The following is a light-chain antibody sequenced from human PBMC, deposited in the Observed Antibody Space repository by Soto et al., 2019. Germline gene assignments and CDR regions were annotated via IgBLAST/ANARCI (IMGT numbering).Light chain of an antibody. CDR3: SSYTSSSTHV. CDR1: SSDVGAYTF. Sequence: QSALTQHASVSGSPGQSITISCTGTSSDVGAYTFVSWYQQHPDKVPKLMIFDVSRRPSGVSDRFSGSKSGNTASLTISGLQPEDEADYYCSSYTSSSTHVFGSGTKLTVL. J-gene: IGLJ1*01. CDR2: DVS. V-gene: IGLV2-14*03.